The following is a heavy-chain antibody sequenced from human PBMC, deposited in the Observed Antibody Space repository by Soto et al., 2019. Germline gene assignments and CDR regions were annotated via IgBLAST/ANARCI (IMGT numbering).Heavy chain of an antibody. CDR1: GFTLSGSA. J-gene: IGHJ3*02. Sequence: EVQLVESGGGLVQPGGSLKLSCAASGFTLSGSAMHWVRQASGKGLEWVGRSRSKPNNYATAYAASVRGRFTISRDDSRNTAYLQMNSLKTEDTAVYFCTREEGGDALDMWGQGTMVTVSS. D-gene: IGHD3-16*01. CDR2: SRSKPNNYAT. CDR3: TREEGGDALDM. V-gene: IGHV3-73*01.